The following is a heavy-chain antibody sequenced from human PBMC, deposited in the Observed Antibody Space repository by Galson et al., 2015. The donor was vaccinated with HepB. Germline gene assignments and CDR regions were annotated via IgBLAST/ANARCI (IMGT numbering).Heavy chain of an antibody. J-gene: IGHJ6*02. V-gene: IGHV4-61*08. CDR3: VGGRPIRAYGMDV. CDR1: GASVRSEAYC. CDR2: LCYNETT. Sequence: SETLSLTCTVSGASVRSEAYCWGWIRQPPERRLDWIGHLCYNETTTYNPSLRSRVTLSFDTSKNEFSLHLRSLTTADAGLYYCVGGRPIRAYGMDVWGRETTVTVSS. D-gene: IGHD2-21*01.